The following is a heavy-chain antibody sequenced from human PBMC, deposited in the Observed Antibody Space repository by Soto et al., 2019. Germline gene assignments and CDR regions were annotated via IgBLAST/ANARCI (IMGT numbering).Heavy chain of an antibody. CDR3: TKDRYSDYNLGPHFHCGMDV. D-gene: IGHD5-12*01. V-gene: IGHV3-23*01. Sequence: EVQLLESGGGLVLPGGSLRLSCAGSGFTPTTTPLSWVRQPPGKGLEWVTTISGTASRTYYVDSVKGRFFISRDNSKNTLFLQINTLGVEDTARYYCTKDRYSDYNLGPHFHCGMDVWGQGTTVTVSS. CDR1: GFTPTTTP. J-gene: IGHJ6*02. CDR2: ISGTASRT.